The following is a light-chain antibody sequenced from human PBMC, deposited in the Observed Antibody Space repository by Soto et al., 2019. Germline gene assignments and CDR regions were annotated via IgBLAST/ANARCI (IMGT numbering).Light chain of an antibody. Sequence: NFMLTQPHSVSESPGKTVTISCTGSSGSIASNYVQWYQQRPGSAPTTVIYEDNQRPSGVPDRFSGSIDSSSNSASLTVSGLKTEDEADYYCQSDDVSMGLGGGTKLTVL. CDR1: SGSIASNY. J-gene: IGLJ2*01. CDR2: EDN. CDR3: QSDDVSMG. V-gene: IGLV6-57*02.